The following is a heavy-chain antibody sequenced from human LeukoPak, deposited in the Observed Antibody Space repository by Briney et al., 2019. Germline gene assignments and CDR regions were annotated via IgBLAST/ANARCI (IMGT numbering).Heavy chain of an antibody. CDR1: GYTFTGYY. V-gene: IGHV1-2*02. CDR2: INPNNGGT. Sequence: ASVKVSCKASGYTFTGYYMHWVRQAPGQGLEWMGWINPNNGGTNYVQKFQGRVTMTGDTSISTAYMELSRLRSDDTAVYYSVRALPYITLIEDVFDYWGQGTLVTVFS. J-gene: IGHJ4*02. CDR3: VRALPYITLIEDVFDY. D-gene: IGHD3-22*01.